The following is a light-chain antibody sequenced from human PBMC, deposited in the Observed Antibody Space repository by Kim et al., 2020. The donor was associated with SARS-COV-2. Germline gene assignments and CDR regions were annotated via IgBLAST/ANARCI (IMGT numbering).Light chain of an antibody. J-gene: IGKJ1*01. V-gene: IGKV3-15*01. CDR1: KNIRNY. CDR3: QYYDNWWT. CDR2: GAS. Sequence: VSPGERATLSCRASKNIRNYLAWYQQKPGQTPRLLIYGASTRATGIPARFSGSGSGTEFTLTISSLQSEDFAVYYCQYYDNWWTFGQGTKVDIK.